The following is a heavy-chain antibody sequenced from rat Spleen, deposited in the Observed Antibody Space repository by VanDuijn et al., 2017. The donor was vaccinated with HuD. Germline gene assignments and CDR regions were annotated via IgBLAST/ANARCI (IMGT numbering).Heavy chain of an antibody. CDR2: ITSGGGGT. J-gene: IGHJ2*01. Sequence: EVQLVESGGGLVQPGRSLKVSCAASGFTFSDYNMAWVRQAPRKGLEWVASITSGGGGTYYPDSVKGRFTISRDNVKSTLYLQMDSLRSEDTASYYCAKDREYYGYNSFDSWGQGVLVTVSS. D-gene: IGHD1-9*01. CDR3: AKDREYYGYNSFDS. V-gene: IGHV5S23*01. CDR1: GFTFSDYN.